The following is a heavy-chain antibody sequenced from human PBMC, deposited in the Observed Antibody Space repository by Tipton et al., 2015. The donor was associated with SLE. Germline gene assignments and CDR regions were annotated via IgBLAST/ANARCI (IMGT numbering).Heavy chain of an antibody. V-gene: IGHV1-2*06. CDR3: AREPAVAAHKDPFGDY. J-gene: IGHJ4*02. D-gene: IGHD2-15*01. Sequence: QSGPEVKKPGASVKVSCKASGYTFTAYHIHWVRQAPGQGLEWVGRINAYSGGTIYAQRFQDRVTMTRDPSINADYMELTSLTSDDTAVYYCAREPAVAAHKDPFGDYWGQGTLVTVSS. CDR2: INAYSGGT. CDR1: GYTFTAYH.